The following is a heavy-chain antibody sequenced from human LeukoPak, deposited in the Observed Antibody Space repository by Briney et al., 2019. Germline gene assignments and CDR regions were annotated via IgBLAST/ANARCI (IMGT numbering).Heavy chain of an antibody. V-gene: IGHV3-7*01. Sequence: GGSLRLSCAASGFTFSSYWMSWVRQAPGKGQEWVANIKQDGSEKYYVDSVKGRFTISTDNAKNSLYLQMNSLRAEDTAVYYCARDAVLSSTNYYYMDVWGKGTTVTVSS. D-gene: IGHD2-2*01. CDR3: ARDAVLSSTNYYYMDV. CDR1: GFTFSSYW. J-gene: IGHJ6*03. CDR2: IKQDGSEK.